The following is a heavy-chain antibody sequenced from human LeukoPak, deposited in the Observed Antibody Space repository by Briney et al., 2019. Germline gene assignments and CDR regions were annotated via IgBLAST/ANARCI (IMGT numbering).Heavy chain of an antibody. CDR3: ATEGGGPRWLDP. Sequence: PSETLSLTCSVSGGSVSSYYWSWIRQPAGKGLEWIGRISASGSSNYNPSLRSRVIMSVDTPKNQFSLTLSSVTAADTAVYYCATEGGGPRWLDPWGQGTLVTVSS. CDR1: GGSVSSYY. CDR2: ISASGSS. D-gene: IGHD6-25*01. J-gene: IGHJ5*02. V-gene: IGHV4-4*07.